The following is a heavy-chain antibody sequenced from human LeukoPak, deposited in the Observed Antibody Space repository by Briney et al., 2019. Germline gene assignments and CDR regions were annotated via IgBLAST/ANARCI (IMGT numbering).Heavy chain of an antibody. V-gene: IGHV4-59*01. CDR3: ARANRYDLYFDY. J-gene: IGHJ4*02. D-gene: IGHD5-12*01. CDR2: IYYSGST. Sequence: SETLSLTCTVSGGSISSYYWSWIRQPPGKGLEWIGYIYYSGSTNFNPSLRSRVTISVATSKNQFSLKLSSVTAADTAVYYCARANRYDLYFDYWGQGTLVAVSS. CDR1: GGSISSYY.